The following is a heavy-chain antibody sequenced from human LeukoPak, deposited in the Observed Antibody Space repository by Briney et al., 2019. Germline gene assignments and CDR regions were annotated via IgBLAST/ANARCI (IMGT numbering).Heavy chain of an antibody. CDR2: IIPIFGTA. CDR1: GGTFSSYA. Sequence: VASVKVSCKASGGTFSSYAISWVRQAPGQGLEWMGRIIPIFGTANYAQKFQGRVTITTDESTSTAYMELSRLRAEDTAVYYCATLGPAMASYWGQGTLVTVSS. D-gene: IGHD5-18*01. V-gene: IGHV1-69*05. CDR3: ATLGPAMASY. J-gene: IGHJ4*02.